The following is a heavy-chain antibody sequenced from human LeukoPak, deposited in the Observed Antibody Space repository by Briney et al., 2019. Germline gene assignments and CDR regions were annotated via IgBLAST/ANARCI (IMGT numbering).Heavy chain of an antibody. J-gene: IGHJ4*02. CDR2: ISGSGGST. D-gene: IGHD2-2*01. CDR3: VKCGRNQLPGYPRFDY. V-gene: IGHV3-23*01. CDR1: GFTFSSYA. Sequence: GGSLRLSCAASGFTFSSYAMSWVRQAPGKGLEWVSAISGSGGSTYYADSVKGRFTISRDNSKNTLYLQMNSLRAEDTAVYYCVKCGRNQLPGYPRFDYWGQGTLVTVSS.